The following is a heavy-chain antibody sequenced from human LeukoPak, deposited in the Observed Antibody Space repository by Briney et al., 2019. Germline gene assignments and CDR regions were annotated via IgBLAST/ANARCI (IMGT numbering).Heavy chain of an antibody. V-gene: IGHV4-38-2*02. Sequence: YPSETLSLTCTVSGYSISSGYYWGWIRQPPGKGLEWIGSIYHSGSTYYNPSLKSRVTISVDTSKNQFSLKLSSVTAADTAVYYCARVIGGVTDQYYYYYYMDVWGKGTTVTVSS. J-gene: IGHJ6*03. CDR2: IYHSGST. D-gene: IGHD3-3*01. CDR3: ARVIGGVTDQYYYYYYMDV. CDR1: GYSISSGYY.